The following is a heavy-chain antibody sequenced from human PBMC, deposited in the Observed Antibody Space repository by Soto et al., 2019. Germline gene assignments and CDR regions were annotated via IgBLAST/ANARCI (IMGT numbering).Heavy chain of an antibody. D-gene: IGHD3-10*01. CDR3: AFNSGSYYRRPYYYYGMDV. V-gene: IGHV4-34*01. CDR1: GGPFSGYY. J-gene: IGHJ6*02. CDR2: INHSGST. Sequence: SETLSLTCAVYGGPFSGYYWSWIRQPPGKGLEWIGEINHSGSTNYNPSLKSRVTISVDTSKNQFSLKLSSVTAADTAVYYCAFNSGSYYRRPYYYYGMDVWGQGTTVTVSS.